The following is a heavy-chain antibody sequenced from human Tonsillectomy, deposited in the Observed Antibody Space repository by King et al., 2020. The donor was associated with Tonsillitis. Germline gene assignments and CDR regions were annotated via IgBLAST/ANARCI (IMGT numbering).Heavy chain of an antibody. CDR2: ISAYNGDT. CDR3: ARDGVGATGANDAFDI. CDR1: GYTFTSYG. D-gene: IGHD1-26*01. V-gene: IGHV1-18*04. Sequence: LQLVQSGAEVKKPGASVKVSCKASGYTFTSYGISWVRQAPGQGLEWMGWISAYNGDTNYAHTLQGRVTMTTDTSTRTASMELKRLRSDDTAVYYCARDGVGATGANDAFDIWGQGTMVTVSS. J-gene: IGHJ3*02.